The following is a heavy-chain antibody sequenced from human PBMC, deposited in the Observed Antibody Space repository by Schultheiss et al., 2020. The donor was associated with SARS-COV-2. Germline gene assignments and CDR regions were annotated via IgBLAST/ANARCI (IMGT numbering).Heavy chain of an antibody. CDR3: ARDSPTGRDPYYYYMDV. CDR2: INHSGST. J-gene: IGHJ6*03. Sequence: SQTLSLTCTVSGGSISSGGYYWSWIRQHPGKGLEWIGEINHSGSTNYNPSLKSRVTISVDTSKNQFSLKLSSVTAADTAVYYCARDSPTGRDPYYYYMDVWGKGTTVTVSS. V-gene: IGHV4-31*03. CDR1: GGSISSGGYY.